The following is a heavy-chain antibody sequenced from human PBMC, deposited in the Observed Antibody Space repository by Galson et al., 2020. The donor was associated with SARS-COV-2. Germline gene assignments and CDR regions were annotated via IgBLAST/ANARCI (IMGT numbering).Heavy chain of an antibody. CDR2: LGAGGDT. Sequence: GESLKISCVTSGFTFNNYAMGWVRQAPGKGLEWVSLLGAGGDTYYGDSVEGRFTISCDNPRNTLSLEMNSLRVDYTALYYCAKEAGTGCATEYFQHWGKGTLVTVPS. J-gene: IGHJ1*01. CDR1: GFTFNNYA. D-gene: IGHD6-19*01. CDR3: AKEAGTGCATEYFQH. V-gene: IGHV3-23*02.